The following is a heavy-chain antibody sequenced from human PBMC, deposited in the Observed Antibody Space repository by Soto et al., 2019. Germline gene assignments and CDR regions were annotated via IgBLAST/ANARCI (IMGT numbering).Heavy chain of an antibody. CDR1: GCTVSSYA. Sequence: ASVEVSCKASGCTVSSYAISCVRQAPGQVLEWMGGIIPIFGTANYAQKFQGRVTITADESTSTAYMELSSLRSEDTAVYYCARDRSSIAARSTPDAFDIWGQGTMVTVSS. CDR3: ARDRSSIAARSTPDAFDI. CDR2: IIPIFGTA. V-gene: IGHV1-69*13. D-gene: IGHD6-6*01. J-gene: IGHJ3*02.